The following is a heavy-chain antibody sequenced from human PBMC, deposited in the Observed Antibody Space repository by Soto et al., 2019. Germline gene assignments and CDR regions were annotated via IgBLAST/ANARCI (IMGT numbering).Heavy chain of an antibody. CDR3: XXXXXXXXXXXXXXX. J-gene: IGHJ4*02. CDR1: GYTFTNYA. Sequence: QVQLVQSGAEVKKPGASVKVSCKASGYTFTNYAMHWVRQAPGQRLEWMGWINAAIGNTKYSQKFQGSVTITRDTSGDTGYRELSSLRSEDTAVXXXXXXXXXXXXXXXXXXXGQGTLVTVSS. CDR2: INAAIGNT. V-gene: IGHV1-3*01.